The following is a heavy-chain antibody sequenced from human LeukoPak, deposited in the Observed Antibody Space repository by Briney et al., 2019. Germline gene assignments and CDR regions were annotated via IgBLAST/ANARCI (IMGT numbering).Heavy chain of an antibody. CDR2: ISGSSITK. CDR1: GLTFSDYY. Sequence: PGGSLSLSCEDSGLTFSDYYMSWIRQAPGKGLEWVSFISGSSITKNYADSVKGRFTISRDNAKNSLHLEMNSLRADDTAVYFCARGPDTVVDVSTPRAGYFGLWRRGALVTVSS. CDR3: ARGPDTVVDVSTPRAGYFGL. D-gene: IGHD2-15*01. V-gene: IGHV3-11*01. J-gene: IGHJ2*01.